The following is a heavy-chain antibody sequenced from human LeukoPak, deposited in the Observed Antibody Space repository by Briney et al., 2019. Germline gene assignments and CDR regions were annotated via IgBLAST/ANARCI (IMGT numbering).Heavy chain of an antibody. J-gene: IGHJ4*02. D-gene: IGHD6-19*01. CDR1: GFTFSSYA. CDR3: AKDALGSSGWYGDY. V-gene: IGHV3-48*01. CDR2: ISSSGSTI. Sequence: PGGSLRLSCAASGFTFSSYAMSWVRQAPGKGLEWVSYISSSGSTIYYADSVKGRFTISRDNSKNTLYLQMNSLKPEDTAVYYCAKDALGSSGWYGDYWGQGTPVTVSS.